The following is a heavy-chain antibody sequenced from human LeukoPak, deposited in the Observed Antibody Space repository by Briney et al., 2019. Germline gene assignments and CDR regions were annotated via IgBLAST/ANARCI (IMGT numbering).Heavy chain of an antibody. CDR3: ARDGGPEYSSTWYLY. J-gene: IGHJ4*02. Sequence: PGVSLRLSCAASGFTFSSYEMNWVRQAPGKGLEWVSYISSSGSTIYYADSVKGRFTISRDNAKNSLYLQMNSLRAEDTAVYYCARDGGPEYSSTWYLYWGQGTLVTVSS. CDR2: ISSSGSTI. CDR1: GFTFSSYE. V-gene: IGHV3-48*03. D-gene: IGHD6-13*01.